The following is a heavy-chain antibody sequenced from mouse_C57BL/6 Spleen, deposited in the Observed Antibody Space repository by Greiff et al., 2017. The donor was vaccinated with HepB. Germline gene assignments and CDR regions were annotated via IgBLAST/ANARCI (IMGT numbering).Heavy chain of an antibody. CDR3: AREDYDERFAY. V-gene: IGHV1-61*01. CDR1: GYTFTSYW. Sequence: QVHVKQPGAELVRPGSSVKLSCKASGYTFTSYWMDWVKQRPGQGLEWIGNIYPSDSETHYNQKFKDKATLTVDKSSSTAYMQLSSLTSEDSAVYYCAREDYDERFAYWGQGTLVTVSA. J-gene: IGHJ3*01. CDR2: IYPSDSET. D-gene: IGHD2-4*01.